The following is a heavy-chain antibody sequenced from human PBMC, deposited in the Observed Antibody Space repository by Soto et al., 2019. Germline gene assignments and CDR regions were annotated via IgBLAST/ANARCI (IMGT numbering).Heavy chain of an antibody. Sequence: QLHLVQSGAVVKKPGASVTVSCSASGYPVTAYYMHWVRQAPGRGLEWMGGINPATGAAKYTQTFQGRVTMTRDPSTSTVFMELRGLTSEDTAVFYCARGGGVGVAGSAAFEMWGQGTLVTVSS. CDR3: ARGGGVGVAGSAAFEM. J-gene: IGHJ3*02. CDR1: GYPVTAYY. D-gene: IGHD3-3*01. CDR2: INPATGAA. V-gene: IGHV1-2*02.